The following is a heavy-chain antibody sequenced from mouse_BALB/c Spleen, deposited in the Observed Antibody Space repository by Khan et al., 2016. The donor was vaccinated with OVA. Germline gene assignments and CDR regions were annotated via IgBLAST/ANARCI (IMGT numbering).Heavy chain of an antibody. V-gene: IGHV2-6-4*01. CDR2: IWGGGGT. J-gene: IGHJ4*01. CDR3: ARAYYRYDGYYAMDY. CDR1: GFSLSRYN. Sequence: QVQLKQSGPGLVVPSQSLSITCTVSGFSLSRYNIHWVRQPPGKGLEWLGMIWGGGGTDYNSNLKSRMSISKDNSKSQVSLKMNSLQTDDTAMYYCARAYYRYDGYYAMDYWGQGTSVTVSS. D-gene: IGHD2-14*01.